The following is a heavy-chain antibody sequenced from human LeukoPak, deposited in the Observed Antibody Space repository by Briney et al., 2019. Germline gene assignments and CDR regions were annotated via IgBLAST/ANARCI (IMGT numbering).Heavy chain of an antibody. CDR1: GGTFSSYA. Sequence: SVKVSCKASGGTFSSYAISWVRQAPGQGLEWMGGIIPIFGTANYAQKFQGRVTITADESTSTAYMELSSLRSEDTAVYYCVRGGVVVAGHFDYWGQGTLVTVSS. D-gene: IGHD2-15*01. CDR2: IIPIFGTA. J-gene: IGHJ4*02. CDR3: VRGGVVVAGHFDY. V-gene: IGHV1-69*13.